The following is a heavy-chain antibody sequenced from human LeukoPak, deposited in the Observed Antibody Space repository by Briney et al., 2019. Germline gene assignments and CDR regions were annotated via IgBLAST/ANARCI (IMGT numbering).Heavy chain of an antibody. CDR2: ITPMSGTT. CDR1: GGFLSTYT. CDR3: ARMGSRDKYTYFDS. J-gene: IGHJ4*02. Sequence: ASVKVSGKASGGFLSTYTVTWVRQAPGQGFEWLAGITPMSGTTNYAQKFQGRLTVTTDESTTTAHMELSSLRSEDTALYYCARMGSRDKYTYFDSWGQGTLVTVSS. D-gene: IGHD2-2*02. V-gene: IGHV1-69*05.